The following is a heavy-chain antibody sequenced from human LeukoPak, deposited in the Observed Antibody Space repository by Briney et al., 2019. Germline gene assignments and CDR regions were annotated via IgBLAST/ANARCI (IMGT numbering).Heavy chain of an antibody. CDR1: GYTFTSYA. Sequence: GASVKVSCKASGYTFTSYAMHWVRQASGQRLEWMGWINAGNGNTKYSQKFQGRVTITRDTSASTAYMELSSLRSEDTAVYYCARDRGAAGPRWYFDYWGQGTLVTVSS. V-gene: IGHV1-3*01. CDR2: INAGNGNT. J-gene: IGHJ4*02. CDR3: ARDRGAAGPRWYFDY. D-gene: IGHD6-13*01.